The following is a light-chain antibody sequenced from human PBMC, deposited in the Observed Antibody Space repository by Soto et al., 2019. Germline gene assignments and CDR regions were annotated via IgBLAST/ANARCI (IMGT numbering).Light chain of an antibody. Sequence: DIQMTQSPSSLSASVGDRVTISCRASQSISSYLNWYQQKPGKAPKLLIYAASSLQSGVPSRFSGSGSGTDFTLTISSLEPEDFAVYFCQHRDDWPTFGQGTKVDIK. CDR1: QSISSY. CDR3: QHRDDWPT. CDR2: AAS. J-gene: IGKJ1*01. V-gene: IGKV1-39*01.